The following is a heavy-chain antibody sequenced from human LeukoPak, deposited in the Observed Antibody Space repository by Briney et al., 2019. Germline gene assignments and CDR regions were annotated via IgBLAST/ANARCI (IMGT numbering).Heavy chain of an antibody. CDR3: ARSDHYDSSGSNWFDP. CDR2: MNPNSGNT. Sequence: ASVKVSCKASGYTFTSYDINWVRQATGQGLEWMGWMNPNSGNTGYAQKFQGRVTMTRNTSISTAYMELSSLRSEDTAVYYCARSDHYDSSGSNWFDPWGQGTLVTVSS. D-gene: IGHD3-22*01. V-gene: IGHV1-8*01. CDR1: GYTFTSYD. J-gene: IGHJ5*02.